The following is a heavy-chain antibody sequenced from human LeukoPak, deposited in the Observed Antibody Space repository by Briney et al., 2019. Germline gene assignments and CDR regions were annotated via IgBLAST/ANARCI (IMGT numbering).Heavy chain of an antibody. Sequence: GGSLRLSCAASGFPFSSHVLSWVRQAPGKGLEWIAYINHNGEAIYYPDFVKGRFIISRDNAKNSLFLQMNDLRDEDTAVYYCARPQSTPGGRRQYDAFDIWGQGTMVTVSS. CDR3: ARPQSTPGGRRQYDAFDI. J-gene: IGHJ3*02. V-gene: IGHV3-48*02. CDR2: INHNGEAI. CDR1: GFPFSSHV. D-gene: IGHD3-16*01.